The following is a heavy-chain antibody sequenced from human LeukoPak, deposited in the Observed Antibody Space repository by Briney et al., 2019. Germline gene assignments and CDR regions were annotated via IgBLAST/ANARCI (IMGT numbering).Heavy chain of an antibody. CDR1: GGSISSGSYY. J-gene: IGHJ4*02. D-gene: IGHD2-2*01. CDR3: ARGGVVVAQHLAY. V-gene: IGHV4-61*01. Sequence: SETLSLTCTVSGGSISSGSYYWSWIRQPPGKGLEWIGYIYYSGSTNYNPSLKSRVTISVDTSKNQFSLKLSSVTAADTAVYYCARGGVVVAQHLAYWGQGTLVTVSS. CDR2: IYYSGST.